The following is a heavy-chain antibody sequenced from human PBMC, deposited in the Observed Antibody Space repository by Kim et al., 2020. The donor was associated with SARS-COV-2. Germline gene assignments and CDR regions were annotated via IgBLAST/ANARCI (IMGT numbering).Heavy chain of an antibody. V-gene: IGHV1-69*01. J-gene: IGHJ4*02. Sequence: NYAQKFQGRVTITADESTSTAYMELSSLRSEDTAVYYCARGIQLWQKFDYWGQGTLVTVSS. D-gene: IGHD5-18*01. CDR3: ARGIQLWQKFDY.